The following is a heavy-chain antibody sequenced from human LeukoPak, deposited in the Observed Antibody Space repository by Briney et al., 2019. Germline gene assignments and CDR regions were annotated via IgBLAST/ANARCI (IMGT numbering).Heavy chain of an antibody. V-gene: IGHV3-21*04. CDR2: ISSSSNI. D-gene: IGHD1-26*01. Sequence: PGGSLRLSCAASGFTFSSYSMNWVRQAPGKGLEWVSSISSSSNIYYADSVKGRFTISRDNSKNTLYLQMNSLRAEDTAVYYCAKDLHTPSGYYFDYWGQGTLVTVSS. J-gene: IGHJ4*02. CDR3: AKDLHTPSGYYFDY. CDR1: GFTFSSYS.